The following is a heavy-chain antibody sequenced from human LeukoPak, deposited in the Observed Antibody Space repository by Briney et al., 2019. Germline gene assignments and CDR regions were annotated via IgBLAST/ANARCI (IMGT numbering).Heavy chain of an antibody. CDR2: INPNSGGT. D-gene: IGHD5-12*01. V-gene: IGHV1-2*02. CDR3: ARVLGYAGYLHDY. Sequence: GASVKVSCKASGYTFTVYYMHWVRQAPGQGPEWMGWINPNSGGTNYAQKFQGRVTMTRDTSTSTAYMELSTLGSDDTAVYYCARVLGYAGYLHDYWGQGTLVTVSS. CDR1: GYTFTVYY. J-gene: IGHJ4*02.